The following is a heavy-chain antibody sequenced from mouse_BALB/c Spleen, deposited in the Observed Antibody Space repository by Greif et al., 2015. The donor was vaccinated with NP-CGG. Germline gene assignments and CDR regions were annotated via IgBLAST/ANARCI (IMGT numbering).Heavy chain of an antibody. J-gene: IGHJ2*01. CDR2: ISSGGSYT. V-gene: IGHV5-9-3*01. Sequence: EVKVEESGGGLVKPGGSLKLSCAASGFTFSSYAMSWVRQTPEKRLEWVATISSGGSYTYYPDSVKGRFTISRDNAKNHLFLQMSSLSAEDTAMYYCSRYCNYKDYFYYRGQGTTLTVSS. CDR3: SRYCNYKDYFYY. D-gene: IGHD2-10*02. CDR1: GFTFSSYA.